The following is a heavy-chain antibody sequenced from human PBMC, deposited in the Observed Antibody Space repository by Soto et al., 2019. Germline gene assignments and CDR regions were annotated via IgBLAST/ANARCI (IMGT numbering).Heavy chain of an antibody. CDR3: AKAVLVRGGYFDY. D-gene: IGHD3-22*01. J-gene: IGHJ4*02. V-gene: IGHV3-23*01. CDR2: ISGSGGNP. CDR1: GFTFSSYG. Sequence: EVQLLESGGGLVQPGGSLRLSCAASGFTFSSYGMNWVRQAPGKGLEWVSAISGSGGNPYYADSVKGRFTISRDNSKDTLSLQMNSLRADDTGVYSCAKAVLVRGGYFDYWGQGTLVTVSS.